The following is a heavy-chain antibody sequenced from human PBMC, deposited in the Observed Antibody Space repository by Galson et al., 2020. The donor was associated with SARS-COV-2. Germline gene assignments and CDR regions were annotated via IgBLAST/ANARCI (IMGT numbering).Heavy chain of an antibody. Sequence: GGSLRLSCAASGFTFSSYAMHWVRQAPGKGLEWVAVISYDGSNKYYADSVKGRFTISRDNSKNTLYLQMNSLRAEDTAVYYCARDPDYYDSSGDYYDWGQGTLVTVSS. J-gene: IGHJ4*02. CDR1: GFTFSSYA. CDR2: ISYDGSNK. D-gene: IGHD3-22*01. V-gene: IGHV3-30-3*01. CDR3: ARDPDYYDSSGDYYD.